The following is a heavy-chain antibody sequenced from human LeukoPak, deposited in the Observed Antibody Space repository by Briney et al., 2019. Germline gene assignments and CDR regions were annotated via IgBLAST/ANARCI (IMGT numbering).Heavy chain of an antibody. CDR2: ISAYNGNT. Sequence: GASVKVSCKASGYTFTSYGISWVRQAPGQGLEWMGWISAYNGNTNYAQTLQGRVTMTTDTSTSTAYMELRSLRSDDTAVYYCARVPPVGQQLVTDYWGQGTLVTVSS. J-gene: IGHJ4*02. D-gene: IGHD6-13*01. CDR3: ARVPPVGQQLVTDY. V-gene: IGHV1-18*01. CDR1: GYTFTSYG.